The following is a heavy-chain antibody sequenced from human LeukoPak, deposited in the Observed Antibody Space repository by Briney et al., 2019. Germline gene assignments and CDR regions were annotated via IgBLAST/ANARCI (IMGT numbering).Heavy chain of an antibody. J-gene: IGHJ4*02. CDR1: GGTFSSYA. CDR3: ARDYGDYVSY. D-gene: IGHD4-17*01. V-gene: IGHV1-69*05. CDR2: IIPIFGTA. Sequence: GSSVKVSCKASGGTFSSYAISWVRQAPGQGLEWMGGIIPIFGTANYAQKFQGRVTMTRDMSTSTVYMELSSLRSEDTAVYYCARDYGDYVSYWGQGTLVTVSS.